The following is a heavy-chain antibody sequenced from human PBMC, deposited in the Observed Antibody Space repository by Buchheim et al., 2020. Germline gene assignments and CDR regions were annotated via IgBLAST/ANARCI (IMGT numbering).Heavy chain of an antibody. CDR3: ARIVSAPLTVSGGFDH. V-gene: IGHV4-59*08. J-gene: IGHJ4*02. Sequence: QVQLQESGPGLVKPSETLSLTCSVSGGSIRSNYWSWIRQPPGKGLEWIGYIYYRGSTNYNLSLKSRVPISVDTSQNQFSLQLRAVTAADSAVYYCARIVSAPLTVSGGFDHWGQG. CDR2: IYYRGST. D-gene: IGHD6-19*01. CDR1: GGSIRSNY.